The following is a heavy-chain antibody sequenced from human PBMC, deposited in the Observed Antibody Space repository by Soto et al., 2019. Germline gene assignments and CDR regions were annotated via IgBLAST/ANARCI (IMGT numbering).Heavy chain of an antibody. CDR1: GASISSGDYY. V-gene: IGHV4-30-4*01. J-gene: IGHJ4*02. D-gene: IGHD3-22*01. Sequence: QVQLQESGPGLVKPSQTLSLTCTVSGASISSGDYYWTWIRQPPGKGLEWIGSFDYSGSTYYNPSLKSRVTISVDTSNNPFSLKLSYVTAADTAVYYCARASYDRSTYYLDYWGQGTLVTVSS. CDR3: ARASYDRSTYYLDY. CDR2: FDYSGST.